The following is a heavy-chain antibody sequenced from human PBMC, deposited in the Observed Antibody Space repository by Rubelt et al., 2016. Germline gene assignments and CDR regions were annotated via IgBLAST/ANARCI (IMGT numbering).Heavy chain of an antibody. D-gene: IGHD6-25*01. Sequence: EVQLVQSGAEVKKPGESLKISCKGSGYSFTSYWIAWVRQMPGKGLEWMGVIYPGDSDTRYSPSFQGQVTISADKSISTAYLQWSNPFPLVSCENSPSDTSSVAVXCLAQDF. CDR3: SDTSSVAVXCLAQDF. CDR1: GYSFTSYW. V-gene: IGHV5-51*01. CDR2: IYPGDSDT. J-gene: IGHJ1*01.